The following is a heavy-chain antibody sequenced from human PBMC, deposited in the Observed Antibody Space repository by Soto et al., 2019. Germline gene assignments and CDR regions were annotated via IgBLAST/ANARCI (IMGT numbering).Heavy chain of an antibody. D-gene: IGHD3-22*01. CDR2: IDPSDSYT. CDR1: GYIFTSYW. J-gene: IGHJ4*02. CDR3: ARHRYYDSSGYYEIDY. V-gene: IGHV5-10-1*01. Sequence: PGESLKISCKGSGYIFTSYWISCWLQMRVKGLEWMGRIDPSDSYTNYSPSFQGHVTISADKSISTAYLQWSSLKASDTAMYYCARHRYYDSSGYYEIDYWGQGTLVTVSS.